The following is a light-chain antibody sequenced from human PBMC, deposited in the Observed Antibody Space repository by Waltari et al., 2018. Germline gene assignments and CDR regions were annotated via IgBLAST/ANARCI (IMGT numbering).Light chain of an antibody. CDR3: CAYTGRRILPYV. Sequence: QSALTQPASVSGSPGQSITISCPGGSSDGGRSNYVSWYPEHPDKAPKLILYEVGNRPSGVSDRFSGSKSGNTASLTISGLQAEDEADYYCCAYTGRRILPYVFGTGTKVTVL. J-gene: IGLJ1*01. V-gene: IGLV2-14*01. CDR1: SSDGGRSNY. CDR2: EVG.